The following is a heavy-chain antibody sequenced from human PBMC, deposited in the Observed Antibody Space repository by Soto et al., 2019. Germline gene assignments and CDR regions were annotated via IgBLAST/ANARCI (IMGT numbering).Heavy chain of an antibody. CDR1: GGSISSGGYY. V-gene: IGHV4-31*03. D-gene: IGHD3-3*01. CDR2: IYYSGST. J-gene: IGHJ6*02. CDR3: ARSYYDFWSGYYSDYYYGMDV. Sequence: QVQLQESGPGLVKPSQTLSLTCTVSGGSISSGGYYWSWIRQHPGKGLEWIGYIYYSGSTYYNPSIKSRVTISVDTSKNQFSLKLSSVTAADTAVYYCARSYYDFWSGYYSDYYYGMDVWGQGTTVTVSS.